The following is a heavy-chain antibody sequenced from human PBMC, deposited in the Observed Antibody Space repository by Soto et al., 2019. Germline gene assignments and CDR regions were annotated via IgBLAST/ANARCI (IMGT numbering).Heavy chain of an antibody. CDR2: IIPIFGTT. V-gene: IGHV1-69*12. CDR1: GDTFSKYT. CDR3: ASRLRYFDWPNY. Sequence: QVQLVQSGAEVKKPGSSVKVSCKASGDTFSKYTFSWVRQAPGQGLQWMGGIIPIFGTTNYAQNFQGRVTSTEDESTTPDYMALSSLRSEDTAVYYCASRLRYFDWPNYWGQGTLVTVSS. D-gene: IGHD3-9*01. J-gene: IGHJ4*02.